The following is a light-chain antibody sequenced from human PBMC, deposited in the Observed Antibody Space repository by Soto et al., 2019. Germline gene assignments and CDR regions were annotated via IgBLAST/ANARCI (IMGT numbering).Light chain of an antibody. CDR2: KAS. CDR3: QHHNSYSGA. CDR1: QTISSW. J-gene: IGKJ1*01. V-gene: IGKV1-5*03. Sequence: DIQMTQSPSTLSGSVGDRVTITCRASQTISSWLAWYQQKPGKAPKLLIYKASTLKSGVPSRFSGSGSGTEFTLTISSLQPDDFATYYCQHHNSYSGAFGQGTKVDLK.